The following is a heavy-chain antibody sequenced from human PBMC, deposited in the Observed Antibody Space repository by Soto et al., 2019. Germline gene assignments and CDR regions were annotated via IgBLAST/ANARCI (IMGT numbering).Heavy chain of an antibody. CDR1: GGTFSSYA. Sequence: ASVMVSCKASGGTFSSYAISWVRQAPGQGLEWMGGIIPIFGTANYAQKFQGRVTITADESTSTAYMELSSLRSEDTAVYYCARGRYSYGYGWFDPWGQGTLVTVSS. J-gene: IGHJ5*02. CDR3: ARGRYSYGYGWFDP. V-gene: IGHV1-69*13. CDR2: IIPIFGTA. D-gene: IGHD5-18*01.